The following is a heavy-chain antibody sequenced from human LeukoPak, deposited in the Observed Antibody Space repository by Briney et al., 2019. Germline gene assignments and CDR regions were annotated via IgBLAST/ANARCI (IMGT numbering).Heavy chain of an antibody. CDR3: ASQTPSSPFDC. D-gene: IGHD3-10*01. J-gene: IGHJ4*02. V-gene: IGHV1-18*01. CDR2: ISAYSGNT. Sequence: ASVKVSCKASGYTFTSYGISWVRQAPGQGLEWMGWISAYSGNTNYAQKLQGRVTMTTDTSTSTVYMELRSLTSDDTAVYYCASQTPSSPFDCWGQGTLVTVSS. CDR1: GYTFTSYG.